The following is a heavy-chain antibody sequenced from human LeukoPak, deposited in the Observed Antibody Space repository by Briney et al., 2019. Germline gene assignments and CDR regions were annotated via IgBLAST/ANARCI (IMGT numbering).Heavy chain of an antibody. J-gene: IGHJ5*02. Sequence: PSQTLSLTCTISGGSISSGHYFWSWIRQPAGKGLEWIGCIYTGGGTNYNPSLKSRVTISIDTSKNQFSLKLSSVTAADTAMYYCARALCTNGICEWFDPWGQGTLVTVSS. V-gene: IGHV4-61*02. CDR2: IYTGGGT. CDR3: ARALCTNGICEWFDP. D-gene: IGHD2-8*01. CDR1: GGSISSGHYF.